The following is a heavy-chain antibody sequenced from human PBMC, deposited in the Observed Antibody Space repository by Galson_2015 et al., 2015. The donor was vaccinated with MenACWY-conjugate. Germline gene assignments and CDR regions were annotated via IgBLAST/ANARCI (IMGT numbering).Heavy chain of an antibody. CDR1: GFTFNNYP. J-gene: IGHJ4*02. CDR2: IHSSSSII. CDR3: ARDLFYG. D-gene: IGHD2/OR15-2a*01. Sequence: SLRLSCAASGFTFNNYPMNWVRQAPGRGLEWVSYIHSSSSIIYYADSVKGRFTISRDNAMNSLYLQMNSLRAEDTAVYYCARDLFYGWGQGTLVTVSS. V-gene: IGHV3-48*04.